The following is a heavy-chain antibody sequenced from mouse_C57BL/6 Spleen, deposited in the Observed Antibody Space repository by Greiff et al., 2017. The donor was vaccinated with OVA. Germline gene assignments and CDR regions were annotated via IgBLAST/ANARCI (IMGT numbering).Heavy chain of an antibody. Sequence: EVQLQQSGAELVRPWASVKLSCTASGFNIKDDYMHWVKQRPEQGLEWIGWIDPENGDTEYASKFQGKATITADTSSNTAYLQLSSLTSEDTAVYYCTTVGLRRAMDYWGQGTSVTVSS. J-gene: IGHJ4*01. CDR3: TTVGLRRAMDY. D-gene: IGHD2-4*01. CDR2: IDPENGDT. V-gene: IGHV14-4*01. CDR1: GFNIKDDY.